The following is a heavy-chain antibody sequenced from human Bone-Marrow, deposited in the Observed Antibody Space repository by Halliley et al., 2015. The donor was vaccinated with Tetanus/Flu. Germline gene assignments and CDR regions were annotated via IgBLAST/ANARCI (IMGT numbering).Heavy chain of an antibody. CDR3: ATLGYTSGNSFDP. CDR1: GGSIGSHF. CDR2: YYYGGST. V-gene: IGHV4-59*08. J-gene: IGHJ5*02. Sequence: TLSLTCSLSGGSIGSHFWCWIRQPPGRGLEWIGCYYYGGSTYYNPSLKSPVAISTDTSKNQFSLSLSSVSATDTAVYYCATLGYTSGNSFDPWGQGTPITVSS. D-gene: IGHD2-15*01.